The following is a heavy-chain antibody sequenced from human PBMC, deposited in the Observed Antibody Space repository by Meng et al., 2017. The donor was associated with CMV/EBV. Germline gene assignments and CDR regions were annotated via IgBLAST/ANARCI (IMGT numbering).Heavy chain of an antibody. V-gene: IGHV4-34*01. CDR3: ARVGSYSSSWSRFGRGNWFDP. Sequence: ESLKISCAVYGGSFSGYYWSWIRQPPGKGLEWIGEINHSGSTNYNPSLKSRVTISVDTSKNQFSLKLSSVTAADTAVYYCARVGSYSSSWSRFGRGNWFDPWGQGTLVTVSS. CDR2: INHSGST. J-gene: IGHJ5*02. D-gene: IGHD6-13*01. CDR1: GGSFSGYY.